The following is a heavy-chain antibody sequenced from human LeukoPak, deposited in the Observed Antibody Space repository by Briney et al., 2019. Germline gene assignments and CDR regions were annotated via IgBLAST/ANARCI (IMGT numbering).Heavy chain of an antibody. D-gene: IGHD3-22*01. CDR3: ARGDITMIAKSSAFDI. V-gene: IGHV4-30-4*01. Sequence: PSQTLSLTCTVAGGSISSGDYYWSWIRQPPGKGLEWIGYIYYSGSTYYNPSLKSRVTISVDTSKNQFSLKLSSVTAADTAVYYCARGDITMIAKSSAFDIWGQGTMVTVSS. J-gene: IGHJ3*02. CDR1: GGSISSGDYY. CDR2: IYYSGST.